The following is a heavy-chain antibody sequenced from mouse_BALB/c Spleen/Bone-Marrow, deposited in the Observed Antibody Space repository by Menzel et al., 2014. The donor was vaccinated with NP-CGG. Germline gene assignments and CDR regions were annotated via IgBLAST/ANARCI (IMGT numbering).Heavy chain of an antibody. V-gene: IGHV5-6*02. Sequence: DVMLVESGGDLVKPGGSLQLSCAASGFTFSTYGMSWVRQTPDKRLEWVATISSGGGYTYYLDSVKGRFTISRDNANNTLYLQMSSLKSEDTAMYYCTRQRNWDHYAMDYWGQGTSVTVSS. CDR2: ISSGGGYT. CDR1: GFTFSTYG. D-gene: IGHD4-1*01. J-gene: IGHJ4*01. CDR3: TRQRNWDHYAMDY.